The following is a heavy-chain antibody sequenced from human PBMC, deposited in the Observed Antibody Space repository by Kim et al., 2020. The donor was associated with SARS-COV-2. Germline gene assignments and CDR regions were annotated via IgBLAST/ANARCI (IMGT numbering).Heavy chain of an antibody. CDR1: GGSINSFY. J-gene: IGHJ4*02. D-gene: IGHD1-26*01. V-gene: IGHV4-59*01. CDR3: ARSGHFYRRFVS. CDR2: VYYTGST. Sequence: SETLSLTCTVAGGSINSFYWSWIRQPPGKGLEWIAYVYYTGSTKYNPSLKSRVTISVDSSTSQVSLNLHSVTTAATAVYFCARSGHFYRRFVSWGQGTLV.